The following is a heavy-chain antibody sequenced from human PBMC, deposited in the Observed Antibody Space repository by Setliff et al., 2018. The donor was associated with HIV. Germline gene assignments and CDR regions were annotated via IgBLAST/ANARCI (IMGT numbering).Heavy chain of an antibody. V-gene: IGHV3-7*02. CDR3: ARGGANPSWFDS. CDR1: GFTFSNYA. J-gene: IGHJ5*01. D-gene: IGHD3-16*01. Sequence: HPGGSLRLSCAASGFTFSNYAMTWVRQAPGKGLEWVADIKQDGSKAYYMDSVKGRFNSSRDNPKNSLYLQMTSLRAEDTAVYYCARGGANPSWFDSWGQGTLVTVSS. CDR2: IKQDGSKA.